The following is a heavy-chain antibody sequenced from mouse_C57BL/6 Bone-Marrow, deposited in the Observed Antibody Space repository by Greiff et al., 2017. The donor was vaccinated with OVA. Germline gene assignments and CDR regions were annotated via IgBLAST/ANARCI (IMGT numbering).Heavy chain of an antibody. CDR2: INPSNGGT. D-gene: IGHD4-1*01. Sequence: VQLQESGAELVRPGTSVKVSCKASGYTFTSYWMHWVKQRPGQGLEWIGNINPSNGGTNYNEKFKSKATLTVDKSSSTAYMQLSSLTSEDSAVYYCARSNWVLYWGQGTLVTVSA. CDR3: ARSNWVLY. V-gene: IGHV1-53*01. J-gene: IGHJ3*01. CDR1: GYTFTSYW.